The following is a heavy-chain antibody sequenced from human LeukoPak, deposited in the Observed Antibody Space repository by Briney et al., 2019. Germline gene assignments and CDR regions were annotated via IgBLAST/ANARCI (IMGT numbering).Heavy chain of an antibody. V-gene: IGHV4-39*07. CDR3: AREGGRAARPTYMDA. Sequence: SETLSLTCTVSGGSISSSSYYWGWIRQPPGKGLEWIGRIYTSGSTNYNPSLKSRVTMSVDTPKNQFSLKLSSVTAADTAVYYCAREGGRAARPTYMDAWGKGTTVTVSS. J-gene: IGHJ6*03. D-gene: IGHD6-6*01. CDR2: IYTSGST. CDR1: GGSISSSSYY.